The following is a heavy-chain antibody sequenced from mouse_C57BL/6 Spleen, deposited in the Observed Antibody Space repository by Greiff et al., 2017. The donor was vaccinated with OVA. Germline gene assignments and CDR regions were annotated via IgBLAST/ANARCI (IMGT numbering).Heavy chain of an antibody. D-gene: IGHD1-1*01. Sequence: VQLQQSVAELVRPGASVKLSCTASGFNIKNTYMHWVKQRPEQGLEWIGRIDPANGNTTYAPKFQGKATITADTSSNTAYLQLSSLTSEDTAIYYCARGAITTVVADWYFDGWGTGTTVTVAS. J-gene: IGHJ1*03. CDR3: ARGAITTVVADWYFDG. CDR1: GFNIKNTY. V-gene: IGHV14-3*01. CDR2: IDPANGNT.